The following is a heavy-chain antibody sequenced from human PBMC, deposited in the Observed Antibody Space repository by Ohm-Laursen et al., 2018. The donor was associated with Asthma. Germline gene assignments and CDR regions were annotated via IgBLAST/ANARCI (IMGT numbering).Heavy chain of an antibody. Sequence: SLRLSCTASGFTFRSYAMHWVRQAPGKGLEWVAVMSYDGSLKYYADSVKGRFTISRDNSKNTLYLQMNSLRAEDTAVFYCTRFHYSGLDVWGQGTTVTVSS. CDR3: TRFHYSGLDV. CDR2: MSYDGSLK. V-gene: IGHV3-30-3*01. J-gene: IGHJ6*02. CDR1: GFTFRSYA.